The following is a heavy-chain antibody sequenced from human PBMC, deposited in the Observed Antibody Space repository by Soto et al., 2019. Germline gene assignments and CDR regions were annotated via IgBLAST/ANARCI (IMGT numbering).Heavy chain of an antibody. CDR2: IYWNDDK. CDR3: ARRRGVTIFGVVSYYGMDV. Sequence: QITLKESGPTLVKPTQTLTLTCTFSGFSLSTSGVGVGWIRQPPGKALEWLALIYWNDDKRYSPSLKGRLTITKDTSKHQVVLTMTNMDPVDTATYYCARRRGVTIFGVVSYYGMDVWGQGTTVTVSS. D-gene: IGHD3-3*01. V-gene: IGHV2-5*01. CDR1: GFSLSTSGVG. J-gene: IGHJ6*02.